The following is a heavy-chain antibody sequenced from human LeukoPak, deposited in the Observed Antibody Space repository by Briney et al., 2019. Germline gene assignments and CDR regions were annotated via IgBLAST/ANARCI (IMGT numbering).Heavy chain of an antibody. CDR2: IYYSGST. CDR1: GGSIGSSSYH. D-gene: IGHD3-22*01. CDR3: ARRSNPRRITMMHARFDP. J-gene: IGHJ5*02. Sequence: SETLSLTCTVSGGSIGSSSYHWGWIRQPPGKGLEWIGSIYYSGSTYYNPSLKSRVTISVDTSKNQFSLKLSSVTAADTAVYYCARRSNPRRITMMHARFDPWGQGTLVTVSS. V-gene: IGHV4-39*01.